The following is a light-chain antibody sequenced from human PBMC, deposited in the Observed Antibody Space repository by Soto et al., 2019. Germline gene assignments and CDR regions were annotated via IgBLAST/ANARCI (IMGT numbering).Light chain of an antibody. V-gene: IGLV2-8*01. Sequence: QSALTQPPSSSGSPGQSVTISCTGTSSDVGGYNYVSWYQQHPGKAPKLMIYEVSTRPSGVPDRFSGSKSGNTASLTVSGLQAEDEADYYCSSYAGSNHVVFGGGTKLTVL. CDR1: SSDVGGYNY. CDR3: SSYAGSNHVV. J-gene: IGLJ2*01. CDR2: EVS.